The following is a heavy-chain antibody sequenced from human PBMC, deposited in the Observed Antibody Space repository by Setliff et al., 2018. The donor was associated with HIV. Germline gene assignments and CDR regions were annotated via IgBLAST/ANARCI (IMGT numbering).Heavy chain of an antibody. Sequence: SETLSLTCAVYGGSVSGHYWGWFRQPPGKGLEWIGEITPSGATNYLPSLKSRVTMSLDTSKNRFSLNLSSVTAADTAVYYCASRIYYYDSNNFLREEGFDPWGQGTLVTVSS. CDR1: GGSVSGHY. CDR2: ITPSGAT. V-gene: IGHV4-34*01. J-gene: IGHJ5*02. D-gene: IGHD3-22*01. CDR3: ASRIYYYDSNNFLREEGFDP.